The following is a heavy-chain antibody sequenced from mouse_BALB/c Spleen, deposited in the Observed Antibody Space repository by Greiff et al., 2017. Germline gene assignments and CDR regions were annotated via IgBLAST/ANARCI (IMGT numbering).Heavy chain of an antibody. CDR1: GYTFTSYY. CDR2: IYPGNVNT. D-gene: IGHD3-1*01. CDR3: ASSEDWDY. V-gene: IGHV1S56*01. Sequence: QVQLQQSGPELVKPGASVRISCKASGYTFTSYYIHWVKQRPGQGLEWIGWIYPGNVNTKYNEKFKGKATLTADKSSSTSYMQLSSLTSEDSAVYFCASSEDWDYWGQGTTLTVSS. J-gene: IGHJ2*01.